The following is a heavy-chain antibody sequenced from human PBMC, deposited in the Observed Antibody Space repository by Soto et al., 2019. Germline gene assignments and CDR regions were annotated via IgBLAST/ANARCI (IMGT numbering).Heavy chain of an antibody. CDR2: TSYDGSIK. D-gene: IGHD1-26*01. J-gene: IGHJ6*02. V-gene: IGHV3-30*18. CDR3: AKSPGSTAGYYGMDV. CDR1: GFTFNTYG. Sequence: PGGSLRLSCAASGFTFNTYGMHWVRQAPGKGLEWVAVTSYDGSIKYYADSVKGRFTISRDNSKNTLYLQINSLRAEDTALYYCAKSPGSTAGYYGMDVWGQGTTVTVSS.